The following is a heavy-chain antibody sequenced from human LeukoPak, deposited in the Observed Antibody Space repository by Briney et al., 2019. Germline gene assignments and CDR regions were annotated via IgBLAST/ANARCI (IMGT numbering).Heavy chain of an antibody. V-gene: IGHV4-59*08. CDR2: IHSTGIN. CDR1: DGSISGYY. CDR3: ARHITNSGSAFDL. J-gene: IGHJ2*01. Sequence: SETLSLTCTVSDGSISGYYWGWIRQAPGRGLEWIAYIHSTGINNYNPSLKSRAVISVDTSTNQFSLKLTSVTAADTAMYYCARHITNSGSAFDLWGRGTLVTVSS. D-gene: IGHD3-10*01.